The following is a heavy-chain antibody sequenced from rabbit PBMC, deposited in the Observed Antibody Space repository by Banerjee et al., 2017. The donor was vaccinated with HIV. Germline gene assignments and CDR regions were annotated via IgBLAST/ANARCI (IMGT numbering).Heavy chain of an antibody. CDR3: AREFYAGYGYAGGFTL. V-gene: IGHV1S47*01. CDR2: IDPVFGST. J-gene: IGHJ4*01. CDR1: GFDFSSYG. D-gene: IGHD6-1*01. Sequence: QEQLVESGGGLVQPGGSLKLSCKASGFDFSSYGVSWVRQAPGKGLEWIGYIDPVFGSTIYASWVNGRFTISSHNAQNTLYLQLNSLTAADTATYFCAREFYAGYGYAGGFTLWGPGTLVTVS.